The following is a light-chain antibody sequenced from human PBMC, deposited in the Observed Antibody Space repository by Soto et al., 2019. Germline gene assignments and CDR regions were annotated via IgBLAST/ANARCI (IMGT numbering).Light chain of an antibody. J-gene: IGLJ2*01. CDR1: SRDVGGYKY. V-gene: IGLV2-14*01. CDR2: EVS. CDR3: TAYRGSSTLV. Sequence: QSALTQPASVSGSPGQSITISCTGTSRDVGGYKYVSWYQQHPGKAPKLIIYEVSIRPSGVSNRFSGSKSGNTASLTISGLQAEDEADYYCTAYRGSSTLVFGGWTKLTVL.